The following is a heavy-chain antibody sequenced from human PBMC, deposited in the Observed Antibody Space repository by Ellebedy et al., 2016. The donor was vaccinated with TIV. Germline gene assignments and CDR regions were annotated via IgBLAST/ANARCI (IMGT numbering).Heavy chain of an antibody. Sequence: GGSLRLXCAASGFTVSSNYMSWVRQAPGKGLEWVSVIYSGGSTYYADSVKGRFTISRDNSKNTLYLQMNSLRAEDTAVYYCAKTLYSGSYPSHFDYWGQGTLVTVSS. CDR1: GFTVSSNY. J-gene: IGHJ4*02. CDR3: AKTLYSGSYPSHFDY. V-gene: IGHV3-66*01. D-gene: IGHD1-26*01. CDR2: IYSGGST.